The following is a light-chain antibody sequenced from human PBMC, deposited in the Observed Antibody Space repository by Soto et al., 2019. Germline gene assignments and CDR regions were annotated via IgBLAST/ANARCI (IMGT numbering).Light chain of an antibody. CDR1: QSITSN. Sequence: EIVMTQSPATLSVSPGERATLSCRASQSITSNLAWYQQKPGQAPRLLIYGASTRATGIPARFSGSGSGTEFTLTISSLQSEDFAVYYSQQYNNWPPYTFGQGTKLEIK. CDR3: QQYNNWPPYT. V-gene: IGKV3-15*01. CDR2: GAS. J-gene: IGKJ2*01.